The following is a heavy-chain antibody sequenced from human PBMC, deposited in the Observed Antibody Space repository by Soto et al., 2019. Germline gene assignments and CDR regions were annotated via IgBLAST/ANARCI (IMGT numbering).Heavy chain of an antibody. CDR3: ARAGLRYFDWLSPYYYYGTDV. CDR1: GDSVSSNSAA. Sequence: PSQTLSLTCAISGDSVSSNSAAWNWIRQSPSRGLEWLGRTYYRSKWYNDYAVSVKSRITINPDTSKNQFSLQLNSVTPEDTAVYYCARAGLRYFDWLSPYYYYGTDVWGQGTTVTVSS. D-gene: IGHD3-9*01. J-gene: IGHJ6*02. V-gene: IGHV6-1*01. CDR2: TYYRSKWYN.